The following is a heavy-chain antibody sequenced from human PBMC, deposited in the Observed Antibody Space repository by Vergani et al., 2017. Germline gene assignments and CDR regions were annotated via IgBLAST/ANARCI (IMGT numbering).Heavy chain of an antibody. CDR1: GFTFSSYA. D-gene: IGHD2-2*01. CDR2: ISSSSSYI. J-gene: IGHJ6*02. V-gene: IGHV3-21*01. Sequence: EVQLLESGGGLVQPGGSLRLSCAASGFTFSSYAMSWVRQAPGKGLEWVSSISSSSSYIYYADSVKGRFTISRDNAKNSLYLQMNSLRAEDTAVYYCAREEDCSSTSCSGIYYYYGMDVWGQGP. CDR3: AREEDCSSTSCSGIYYYYGMDV.